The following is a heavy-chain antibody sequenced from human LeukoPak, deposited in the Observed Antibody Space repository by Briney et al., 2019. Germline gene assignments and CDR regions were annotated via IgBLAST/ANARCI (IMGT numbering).Heavy chain of an antibody. Sequence: GGSLRLSCSASGFTFSSYAMSWVRQAPGKGLEWVAVISHDGSNKYYGDSVKGRFTISRDNSKNTLFLQMSSLRGEDTAVYYCAKDDWTKANYYYAVDVWGQGTTVTVSS. V-gene: IGHV3-30*18. CDR3: AKDDWTKANYYYAVDV. CDR2: ISHDGSNK. D-gene: IGHD2-21*01. CDR1: GFTFSSYA. J-gene: IGHJ6*02.